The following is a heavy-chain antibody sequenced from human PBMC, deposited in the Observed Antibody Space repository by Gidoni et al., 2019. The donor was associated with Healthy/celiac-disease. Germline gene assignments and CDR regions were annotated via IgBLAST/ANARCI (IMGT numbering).Heavy chain of an antibody. CDR1: GFPFSSYA. J-gene: IGHJ6*02. CDR2: ISGSGGST. Sequence: EVQLLESGGGLVQPGGSLRLSCSASGFPFSSYAMSWVRQAPGKGLEWVSAISGSGGSTYYADSVKGLFTISRDNSKNTLYLQMNSLRAEDTAVYYCAKDGYCSSTSCSKPYYYYGMDVWGQGTTVTVSS. D-gene: IGHD2-2*03. V-gene: IGHV3-23*01. CDR3: AKDGYCSSTSCSKPYYYYGMDV.